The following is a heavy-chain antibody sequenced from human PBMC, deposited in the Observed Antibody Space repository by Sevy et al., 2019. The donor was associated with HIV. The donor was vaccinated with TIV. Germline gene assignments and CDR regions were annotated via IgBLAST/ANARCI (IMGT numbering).Heavy chain of an antibody. V-gene: IGHV3-30-3*01. Sequence: GGSLRLSCAASGFTFSSYAMHWVRQAPGKGLEWVALISYDGTNKYFADSVKGRFTISRDNSKNTLYLQMNSLRAEDTAVYCGAGGVAPTLDYWGQGTLVTVSS. CDR3: AGGVAPTLDY. CDR2: ISYDGTNK. J-gene: IGHJ4*01. D-gene: IGHD1-26*01. CDR1: GFTFSSYA.